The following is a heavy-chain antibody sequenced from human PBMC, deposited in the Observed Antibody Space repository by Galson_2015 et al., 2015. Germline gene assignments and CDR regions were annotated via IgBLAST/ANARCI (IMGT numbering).Heavy chain of an antibody. D-gene: IGHD5-12*01. CDR2: INPSGGST. CDR1: GYTITSYY. Sequence: SVKVSCKASGYTITSYYMHWVRQAPGQGLEWMGIINPSGGSTSYAQKFQGRVTMTRDTSTSTVYMGLSSLRSEDTAVYYCAREEGGYDAPSDYRGPGALVTVAS. CDR3: AREEGGYDAPSDY. J-gene: IGHJ4*02. V-gene: IGHV1-46*01.